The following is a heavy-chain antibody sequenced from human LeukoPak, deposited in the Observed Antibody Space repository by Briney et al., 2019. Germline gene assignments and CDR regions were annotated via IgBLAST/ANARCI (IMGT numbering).Heavy chain of an antibody. CDR3: TTRRPDAFDI. CDR2: IGSKSNNYAT. Sequence: GGSLRLSCAASGFTFSDHYMDWVRQASGKGLEWVGRIGSKSNNYATAYAASVKGRFTISRDDSKNTAYLQMDSLKTEDTAVYYCTTRRPDAFDIWGQGAMVTVSS. V-gene: IGHV3-73*01. J-gene: IGHJ3*02. CDR1: GFTFSDHY.